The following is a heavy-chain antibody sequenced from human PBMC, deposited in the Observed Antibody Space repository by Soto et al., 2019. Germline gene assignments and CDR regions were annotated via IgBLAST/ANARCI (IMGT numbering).Heavy chain of an antibody. V-gene: IGHV3-23*04. Sequence: VQLVDSGGGLVQPGGSLRLSCAASGFIFSNYVMSWVRQAPGKGLEWVSSISDSGGTSYYADSVKGWFTISRDNSKNTLYLQMNSLRAEDTAIYYCAKRPRALLTFDYWGQGTLVTVSS. J-gene: IGHJ4*02. D-gene: IGHD1-26*01. CDR1: GFIFSNYV. CDR3: AKRPRALLTFDY. CDR2: ISDSGGTS.